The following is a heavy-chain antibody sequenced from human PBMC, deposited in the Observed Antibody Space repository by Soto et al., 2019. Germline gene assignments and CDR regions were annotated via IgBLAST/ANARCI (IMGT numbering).Heavy chain of an antibody. CDR3: ARDLKTRHCDY. Sequence: QVQLVESGGGVVQPGRSLRLSCAASGFAFSGYAMHWVRQAPGKGLEWVAIIWYDGSNTYYADSVKVRFTISRDNSKXXXXXXXXXXXAEDTAVYYCARDLKTRHCDYWGQGTLVTVSS. CDR2: IWYDGSNT. CDR1: GFAFSGYA. V-gene: IGHV3-33*01. J-gene: IGHJ4*02. D-gene: IGHD4-17*01.